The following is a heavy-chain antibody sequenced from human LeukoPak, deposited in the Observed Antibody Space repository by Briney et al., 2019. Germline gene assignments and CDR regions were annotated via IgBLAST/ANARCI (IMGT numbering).Heavy chain of an antibody. D-gene: IGHD2-8*01. V-gene: IGHV4-39*01. J-gene: IGHJ4*02. Sequence: NPGGSLRLSCAASGFTFSNYAMSWIRQPPGKGLEWIGSIYYGGTSFYNPSLKSRVAISVDTSKNQFSLSLSSVTAADTAVYYCARQGGVRPDFDYWGQGTLAPVSS. CDR1: GFTFSNYA. CDR2: IYYGGTS. CDR3: ARQGGVRPDFDY.